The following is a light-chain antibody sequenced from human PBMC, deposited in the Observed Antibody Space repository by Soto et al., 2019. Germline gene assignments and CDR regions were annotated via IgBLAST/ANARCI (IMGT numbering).Light chain of an antibody. CDR3: QQYCSSRRCT. Sequence: ELVLTQSPGTLSLSPGERATLSCRASQSVSSSYLAWYQQKPGQAPRLLIYGASSRATGIPDRFSGSGSGTQFSLTIISLEPEDFSVYYCQQYCSSRRCTFGPGTKVDIK. V-gene: IGKV3-20*01. J-gene: IGKJ3*01. CDR1: QSVSSSY. CDR2: GAS.